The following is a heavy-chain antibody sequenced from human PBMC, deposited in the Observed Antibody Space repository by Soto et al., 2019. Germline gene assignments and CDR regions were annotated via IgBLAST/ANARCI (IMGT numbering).Heavy chain of an antibody. CDR2: IYPGDSDT. D-gene: IGHD3-22*01. V-gene: IGHV5-51*01. Sequence: PXDSLTISWKGSGYSSTSYWIGWVRQMPGKGLEWMGIIYPGDSDTRYSPSFQGQVTISADKSISTAYLQWSSLKASDTAMYYCARHPENIDYYDSSGFPLGYFDYWGQGTLVTV. CDR1: GYSSTSYW. CDR3: ARHPENIDYYDSSGFPLGYFDY. J-gene: IGHJ4*02.